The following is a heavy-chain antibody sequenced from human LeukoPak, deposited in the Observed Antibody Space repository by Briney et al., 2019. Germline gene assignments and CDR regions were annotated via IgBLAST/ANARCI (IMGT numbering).Heavy chain of an antibody. CDR1: GFTFSSYA. J-gene: IGHJ4*02. CDR3: AKDSAPIQSSGLYYFDY. CDR2: ISGSGGST. D-gene: IGHD6-19*01. Sequence: PGGSLRLSCAASGFTFSSYAMSWVRQAPGKGLEWVSAISGSGGSTYYADSVKGRFTISRDNSKNTLYLQMNSLRAEDTAVYYCAKDSAPIQSSGLYYFDYWGQGTLVTVSS. V-gene: IGHV3-23*01.